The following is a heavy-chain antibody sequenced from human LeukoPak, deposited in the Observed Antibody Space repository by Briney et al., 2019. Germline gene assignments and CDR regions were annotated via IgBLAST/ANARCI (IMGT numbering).Heavy chain of an antibody. CDR2: IYPRDGST. Sequence: ASVKVSCKASGYSFTSNYIHWVRQAPGQGLEWMGMIYPRDGSTSYAQKFQGRVTATRDTSTSTVHMELSGLRSEDTAVYYCARDQEAFDYWGQGTLVTVSS. CDR1: GYSFTSNY. J-gene: IGHJ4*02. V-gene: IGHV1-46*01. CDR3: ARDQEAFDY.